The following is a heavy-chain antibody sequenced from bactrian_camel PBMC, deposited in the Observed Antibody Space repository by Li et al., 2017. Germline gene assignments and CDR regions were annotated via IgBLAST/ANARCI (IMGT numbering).Heavy chain of an antibody. CDR2: IYSGGSKA. CDR1: GLIYNDYC. Sequence: LVESGGGSVQAGESLRLSCAASGLIYNDYCMFWVRQAPGKGLEWVSSIYSGGSKAYYADSVKGRFTISEDDDENTVYLQLNSLKPEDTAMYYCAADRASGCTSGSWSITRLYDHWGRGTQVTVS. D-gene: IGHD3*01. CDR3: AADRASGCTSGSWSITRLYDH. V-gene: IGHV3-2*01. J-gene: IGHJ4*01.